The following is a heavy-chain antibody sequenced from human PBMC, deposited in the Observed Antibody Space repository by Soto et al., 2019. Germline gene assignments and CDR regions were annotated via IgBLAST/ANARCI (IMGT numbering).Heavy chain of an antibody. CDR1: GGSFSGYY. D-gene: IGHD2-2*01. V-gene: IGHV4-34*01. J-gene: IGHJ6*02. CDR3: ARGDCSSTSCYYYYGMDV. Sequence: SETLSLTCAVYGGSFSGYYWSWIRQPPGKGLEWIGEINHSGSTNYNPSLKSRVTTSVDTSKNQFSLKLSSVTAADTAVYYCARGDCSSTSCYYYYGMDVWGQGTTVTVSS. CDR2: INHSGST.